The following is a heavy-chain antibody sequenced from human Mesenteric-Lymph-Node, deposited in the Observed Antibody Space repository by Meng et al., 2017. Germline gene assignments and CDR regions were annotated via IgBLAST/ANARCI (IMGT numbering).Heavy chain of an antibody. CDR1: GYTFIGYY. Sequence: ASVKVSCKASGYTFIGYYMHWVRQAPGQGLEWMGWISAYNGNTNYAQKLQGRVTMTTDTSTSTAYMELRSLRSDDTAVYYCARVPFGGVIVSRDDAFDIWGQGTMVTVSS. V-gene: IGHV1-18*04. CDR2: ISAYNGNT. CDR3: ARVPFGGVIVSRDDAFDI. J-gene: IGHJ3*02. D-gene: IGHD3-16*02.